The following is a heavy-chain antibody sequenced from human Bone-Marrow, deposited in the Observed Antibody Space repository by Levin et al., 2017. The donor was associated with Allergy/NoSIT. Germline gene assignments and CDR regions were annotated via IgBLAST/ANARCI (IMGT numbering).Heavy chain of an antibody. CDR1: GYTFTSYA. J-gene: IGHJ5*02. Sequence: GESLKISCKASGYTFTSYAMHWVRQAPGQRLEWMGWINAGNGNTKYSQKFQGRVTITRDTSASTAYMELSSLRSEDTAVYYCARNGPIVVVPAAIYKYNWFDPWGQGTLVTVSS. D-gene: IGHD2-2*01. V-gene: IGHV1-3*01. CDR2: INAGNGNT. CDR3: ARNGPIVVVPAAIYKYNWFDP.